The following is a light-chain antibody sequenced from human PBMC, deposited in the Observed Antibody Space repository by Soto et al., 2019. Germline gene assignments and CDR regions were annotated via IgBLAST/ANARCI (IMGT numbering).Light chain of an antibody. CDR3: QQHNNWPLT. CDR1: QSVSSY. CDR2: EAS. J-gene: IGKJ4*01. Sequence: EIVLTQSPATLSLSPGERATLSCRTSQSVSSYLAWYQQKRGQAPRLLIYEASNMATGIPARFSGSGSGTDFTLTISSLEPEDFAIYYCQQHNNWPLTFGGGTKVEI. V-gene: IGKV3-11*01.